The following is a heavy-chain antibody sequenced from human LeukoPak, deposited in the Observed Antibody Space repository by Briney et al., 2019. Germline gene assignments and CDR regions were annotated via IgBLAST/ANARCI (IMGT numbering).Heavy chain of an antibody. CDR3: ARDVRYSGYDRTYNWFDP. J-gene: IGHJ5*02. V-gene: IGHV4-39*07. CDR2: IYYTGNT. D-gene: IGHD5-12*01. Sequence: SETLSLTCAVSGDSISNRGYYWGWIRQPPGRGLEWIGIIYYTGNTYYNPSLKSRLTISVDTSKNQFSLKLSSVTAADTAVYYCARDVRYSGYDRTYNWFDPWGQGTLVTVSS. CDR1: GDSISNRGYY.